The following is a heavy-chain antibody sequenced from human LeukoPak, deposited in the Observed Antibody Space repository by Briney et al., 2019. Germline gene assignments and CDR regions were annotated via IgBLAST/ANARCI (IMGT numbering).Heavy chain of an antibody. J-gene: IGHJ4*02. D-gene: IGHD2-21*01. CDR2: INWKGDHL. Sequence: GRSLTLSCSASGFYFEDYAWQWIRQSPGKGLDWVAGINWKGDHLAYAESVKGRFTISRDNAKNSLLLQMSVVTSEDMALYYCVKASGMPVWSGHFESWGQGTLVTVSS. CDR1: GFYFEDYA. CDR3: VKASGMPVWSGHFES. V-gene: IGHV3-9*03.